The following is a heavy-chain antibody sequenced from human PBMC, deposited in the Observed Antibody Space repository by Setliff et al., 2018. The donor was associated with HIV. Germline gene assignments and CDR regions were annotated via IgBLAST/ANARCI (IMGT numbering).Heavy chain of an antibody. D-gene: IGHD1-1*01. J-gene: IGHJ4*02. V-gene: IGHV4-39*01. CDR1: GGSIASSTHY. Sequence: KPSETLSLTCTVSGGSIASSTHYWAWIRQPPGKGLEWIGSVYYNGATDHNPSLKSRVTISVDTSNQQFSLKLSSVTAADTAVYYCASARIPTGGTSTSLDFWGQGAQVTVSS. CDR3: ASARIPTGGTSTSLDF. CDR2: VYYNGAT.